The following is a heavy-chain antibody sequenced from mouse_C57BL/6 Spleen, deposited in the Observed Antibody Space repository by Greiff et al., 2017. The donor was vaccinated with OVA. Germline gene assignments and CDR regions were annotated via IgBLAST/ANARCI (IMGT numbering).Heavy chain of an antibody. Sequence: QVQLKQSGAELMKPGASVKLSCKATGYTFTGYWIEWVKQRPGHGLEWIGEILPGSGSTNYNEKFKGKATFTADTSSNTAYMQLSSLTTENSAIYYCARSRTVVPSYYAMDYWGQGTSVTVSS. CDR1: GYTFTGYW. CDR2: ILPGSGST. CDR3: ARSRTVVPSYYAMDY. J-gene: IGHJ4*01. V-gene: IGHV1-9*01. D-gene: IGHD1-1*01.